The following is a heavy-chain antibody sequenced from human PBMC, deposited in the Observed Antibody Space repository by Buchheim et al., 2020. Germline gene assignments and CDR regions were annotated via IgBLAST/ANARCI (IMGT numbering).Heavy chain of an antibody. J-gene: IGHJ6*02. Sequence: EVQLLESGGGLVQPGGSLRLSCAASGFTFSSYAMSWVRQAPGKGLEWVSAISGSGGSTYYAASVRGRFTISRDNSKNTLYLQMSSPRAEDTAVYYCAKDSGSSSSDYYYYGMDVWGQGTT. CDR1: GFTFSSYA. V-gene: IGHV3-23*01. CDR3: AKDSGSSSSDYYYYGMDV. CDR2: ISGSGGST. D-gene: IGHD6-13*01.